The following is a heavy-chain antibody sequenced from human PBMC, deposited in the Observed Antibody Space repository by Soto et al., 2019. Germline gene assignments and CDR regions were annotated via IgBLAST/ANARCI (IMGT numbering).Heavy chain of an antibody. Sequence: QVQLQESGPGLVKPSETLSLTCTVSGGSISNYYWSWIRQPPGKGLEWIGYIYYSGDNNYNPSFMSRITMSVDTSTNQFSLKLSSVSAADTAVYYCARQPPATATFDIWGQGTMVTVSS. J-gene: IGHJ3*02. CDR2: IYYSGDN. V-gene: IGHV4-59*08. CDR3: ARQPPATATFDI. CDR1: GGSISNYY. D-gene: IGHD5-12*01.